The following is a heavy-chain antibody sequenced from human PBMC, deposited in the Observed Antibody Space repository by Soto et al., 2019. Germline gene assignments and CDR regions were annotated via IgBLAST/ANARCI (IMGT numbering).Heavy chain of an antibody. J-gene: IGHJ6*02. CDR1: GFTFSSYA. D-gene: IGHD6-6*01. Sequence: QVQLVESGGGVVQPGRSLRLSCAASGFTFSSYAMHWVRQAPGKGLEWVAVISYDGSNKYYADSVKGRFTISRDNSKNXXYLQMNSLRAEDTAVYYCARTVSSSAKYYYYGMDVWGQGTTVTVSS. V-gene: IGHV3-30-3*01. CDR3: ARTVSSSAKYYYYGMDV. CDR2: ISYDGSNK.